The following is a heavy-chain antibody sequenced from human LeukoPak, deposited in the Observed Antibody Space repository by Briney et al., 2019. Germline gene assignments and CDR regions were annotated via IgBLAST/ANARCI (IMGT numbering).Heavy chain of an antibody. V-gene: IGHV4-61*02. Sequence: SWETLSLTCTVSAGSINSDDFYWRWIRQPAGKGLKWIGRIYSPGTNYNYNPSLKSRVTISIDTSKNQFSQKLTSVTAGDTALYYCARGIGTSYESSRDAFDIWGQGTMVTVSS. J-gene: IGHJ3*02. CDR3: ARGIGTSYESSRDAFDI. D-gene: IGHD3-22*01. CDR2: IYSPGTN. CDR1: AGSINSDDFY.